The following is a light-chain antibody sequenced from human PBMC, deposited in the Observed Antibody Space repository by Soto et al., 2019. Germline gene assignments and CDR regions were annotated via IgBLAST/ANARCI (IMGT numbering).Light chain of an antibody. CDR3: QHYNSYSEA. J-gene: IGKJ1*01. CDR2: KAS. V-gene: IGKV1-5*03. Sequence: IQMTQKHSTLSGSVGDRVTITCRASQTISSWLAWYQQKPGKAPKLLIYKASTLKSGVPSRFSGSGSGTEFTLTISSLQPDDFATYYCQHYNSYSEAFGQGTMADIK. CDR1: QTISSW.